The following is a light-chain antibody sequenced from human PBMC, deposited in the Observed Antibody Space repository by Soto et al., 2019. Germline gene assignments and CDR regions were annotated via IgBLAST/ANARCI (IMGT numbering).Light chain of an antibody. Sequence: QSALTQPPSASGTPGQRVTISCSGSSSNIGSNTVNWYQQLPGTAPKLLIYSNNQRPSGVPARFSGSKSGTSASLAISGLQSEDEADYYCAAWDDSLKRGVFGGGTKLTVL. CDR2: SNN. J-gene: IGLJ2*01. CDR3: AAWDDSLKRGV. V-gene: IGLV1-44*01. CDR1: SSNIGSNT.